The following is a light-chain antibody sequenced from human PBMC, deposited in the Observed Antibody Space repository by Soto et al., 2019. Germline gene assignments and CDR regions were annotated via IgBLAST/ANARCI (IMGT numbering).Light chain of an antibody. CDR2: GAS. CDR3: QQYASSPRT. CDR1: QSVSSSY. Sequence: EIVLTQSPGTLSLSPGERATLSCRASQSVSSSYLAWYQQKPGQAPRLLMYGASSRATGIPDRFSGSGSGTDFPLTISRLEPEDFAVYYCQQYASSPRTFGQGTKVEIK. J-gene: IGKJ1*01. V-gene: IGKV3-20*01.